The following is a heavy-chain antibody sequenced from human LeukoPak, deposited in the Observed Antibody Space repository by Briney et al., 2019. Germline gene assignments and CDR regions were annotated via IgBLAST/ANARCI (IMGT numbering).Heavy chain of an antibody. J-gene: IGHJ5*02. D-gene: IGHD5-12*01. CDR1: GGSIRSLGYS. CDR3: ARSVSAYAGRGWFDP. V-gene: IGHV4-39*07. Sequence: SETLSLTCSVSGGSIRSLGYSWGWIRQPPGKGLEWIASMYYTGTTYHNPSLKSRVTMSVDTSKNQFSLNLTSVTAADTAVFYCARSVSAYAGRGWFDPWGQGTLVTVSS. CDR2: MYYTGTT.